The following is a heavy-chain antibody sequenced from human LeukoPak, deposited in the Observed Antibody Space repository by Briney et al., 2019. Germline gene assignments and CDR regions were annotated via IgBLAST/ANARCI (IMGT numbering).Heavy chain of an antibody. Sequence: PGGSLRLSCAASGFTVSSNYMSWVRQAPGKGLEWVSSIYGGGSTYYADSVKGRFTISRDSSKNTLYLQMSSLRAEDTAVYYCARGHNWNDRGAFDIWGQGTMVTVSS. CDR2: IYGGGST. D-gene: IGHD1-1*01. J-gene: IGHJ3*02. V-gene: IGHV3-53*01. CDR3: ARGHNWNDRGAFDI. CDR1: GFTVSSNY.